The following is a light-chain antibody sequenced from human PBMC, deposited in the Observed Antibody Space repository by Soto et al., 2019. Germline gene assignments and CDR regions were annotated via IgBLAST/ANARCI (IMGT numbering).Light chain of an antibody. CDR1: QSVNNR. CDR3: QQRLSWPIT. CDR2: GAS. J-gene: IGKJ5*01. V-gene: IGKV3-11*01. Sequence: EIVLTQSPGTLSLSPGERATLSCRASQSVNNRLAWYQQKPGQAPRLLISGASNRATGIPARFSGSGSGTDFTLTISSLEPEDFAVYYCQQRLSWPITFGQGTRLEIK.